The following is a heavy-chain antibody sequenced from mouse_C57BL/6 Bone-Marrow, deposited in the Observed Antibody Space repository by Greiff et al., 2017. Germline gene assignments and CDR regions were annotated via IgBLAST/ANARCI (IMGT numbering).Heavy chain of an antibody. CDR3: ASSPYYFDY. V-gene: IGHV3-6*01. Sequence: DVKLQESGPGLVKPSQSLSLTCSVTGYSITSGYYWNWIRQFPGNKLEWMGYISYDGSNNYNPSLKNRISITRDTSKNQFFLKLNSVTTEDTATYYCASSPYYFDYWGQGTTLTVSS. CDR1: GYSITSGYY. CDR2: ISYDGSN. J-gene: IGHJ2*01.